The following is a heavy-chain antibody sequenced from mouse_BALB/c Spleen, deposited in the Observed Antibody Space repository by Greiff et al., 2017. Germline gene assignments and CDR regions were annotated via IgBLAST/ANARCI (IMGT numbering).Heavy chain of an antibody. CDR1: GFNIKDYY. J-gene: IGHJ2*01. Sequence: DVQLQESGAELVRPGALVKLSCKASGFNIKDYYMHWVKQRPEQGLEWIGRIDPANGNTKYDPKFQGKATITADTSSNTAYLQLSSLTSEDTAVYYCAGFDYWGQGTTLTVSS. CDR3: AGFDY. CDR2: IDPANGNT. V-gene: IGHV14-1*02.